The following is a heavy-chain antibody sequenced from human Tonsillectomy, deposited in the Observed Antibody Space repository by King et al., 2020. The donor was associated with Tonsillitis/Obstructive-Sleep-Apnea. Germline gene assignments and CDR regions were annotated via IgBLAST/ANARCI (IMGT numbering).Heavy chain of an antibody. V-gene: IGHV3-23*04. CDR3: AKDKACSGGSCYDGDY. Sequence: QLVQSGGGLVQPGGSLRLSCAASGFTFSTYAMSWVRQAPGKGLEWVSAIIGGGGSTYYADSVKGRFTISRDNSKNTLYLQMNSLRAEDTAVYYCAKDKACSGGSCYDGDYWGQGTLVTVSS. CDR2: IIGGGGST. CDR1: GFTFSTYA. D-gene: IGHD2-15*01. J-gene: IGHJ4*02.